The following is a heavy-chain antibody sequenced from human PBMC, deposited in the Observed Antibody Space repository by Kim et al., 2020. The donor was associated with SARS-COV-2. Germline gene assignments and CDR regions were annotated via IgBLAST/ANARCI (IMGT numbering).Heavy chain of an antibody. V-gene: IGHV3-30*18. CDR2: ISYDGSKK. Sequence: GGSLRLSCAASGFTFSSYGMHWVRQAPGKGLEWVAVISYDGSKKYFADSVQGRFTISRDNSKNTLYLQMNSLRAEDTALYYCAKDTYDSSGYYPYYFDCWGQGTLVTVSP. CDR1: GFTFSSYG. J-gene: IGHJ4*02. CDR3: AKDTYDSSGYYPYYFDC. D-gene: IGHD3-22*01.